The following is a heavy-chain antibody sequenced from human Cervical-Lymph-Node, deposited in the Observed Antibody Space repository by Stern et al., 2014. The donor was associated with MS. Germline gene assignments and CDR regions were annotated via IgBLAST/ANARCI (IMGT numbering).Heavy chain of an antibody. D-gene: IGHD4-17*01. V-gene: IGHV3-9*01. CDR3: AKGGQTPFQFGDSPTFFDS. J-gene: IGHJ4*02. CDR2: INCNSAHI. Sequence: EVQLVESGRGLVQPGRSLRLSCAASGFTFDDYAMHWVRLAPGKGLEWVSGINCNSAHIGYADSVKGRFAVSRDNAKSSLYLQMNSLRPEDTALYYCAKGGQTPFQFGDSPTFFDSWGQGLLVTVSS. CDR1: GFTFDDYA.